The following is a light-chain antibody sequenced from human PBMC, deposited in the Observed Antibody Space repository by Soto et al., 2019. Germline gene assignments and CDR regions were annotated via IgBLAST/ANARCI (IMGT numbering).Light chain of an antibody. J-gene: IGKJ2*01. V-gene: IGKV3-20*01. Sequence: ESVLTQSPGALSLSPGERATLSCRASQSVDNRYFAWYQQKPGQAPRLLIYGISSRATGIPDRFSGSGSGTDFTLTISRLEPEDVAVYYSQQYYSIPYTIGQGTQLEI. CDR1: QSVDNRY. CDR3: QQYYSIPYT. CDR2: GIS.